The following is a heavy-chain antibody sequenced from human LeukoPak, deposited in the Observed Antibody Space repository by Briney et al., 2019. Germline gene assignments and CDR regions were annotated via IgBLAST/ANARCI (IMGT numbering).Heavy chain of an antibody. CDR1: GGTFSSYA. D-gene: IGHD3-16*01. CDR2: IIPIFGTA. V-gene: IGHV1-69*06. CDR3: ARETSQKGAHYMDV. J-gene: IGHJ6*03. Sequence: SVKVSCKASGGTFSSYAISWVRQAPGQGLEWMGGIIPIFGTANYAQKFQGRVTITADKSTSTAYMELSSLRSEDTAVYYCARETSQKGAHYMDVWGKGTTVTISS.